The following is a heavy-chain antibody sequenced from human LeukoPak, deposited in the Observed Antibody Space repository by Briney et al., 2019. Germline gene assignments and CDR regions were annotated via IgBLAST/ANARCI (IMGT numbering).Heavy chain of an antibody. Sequence: PSQTLSLTCTVSGGSISSGSYYWSWIRQPAGKGLEWIGRIYTSGSRNYNPSLKSRVTISIDTSKNQFSLKLRSVTAADTAVYYCARDGNALWGQGTLVTVSS. V-gene: IGHV4-61*02. CDR2: IYTSGSR. CDR3: ARDGNAL. CDR1: GGSISSGSYY. D-gene: IGHD1-1*01. J-gene: IGHJ4*02.